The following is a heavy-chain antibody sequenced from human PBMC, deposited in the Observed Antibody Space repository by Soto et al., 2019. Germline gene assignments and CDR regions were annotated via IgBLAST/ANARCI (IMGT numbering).Heavy chain of an antibody. CDR1: GFTFSNYS. CDR3: ARDRYHYSNYISVEIANYYFGMAV. D-gene: IGHD4-4*01. CDR2: ISSRSDI. V-gene: IGHV3-21*01. Sequence: GGSLRLSCVGSGFTFSNYSINWVRQAPGKGLEWVSSISSRSDIYYADSVKGRFTISRDNAKNSVSLQMNSLRAEDTDVHYCARDRYHYSNYISVEIANYYFGMAVWGKGTTVTVSS. J-gene: IGHJ6*04.